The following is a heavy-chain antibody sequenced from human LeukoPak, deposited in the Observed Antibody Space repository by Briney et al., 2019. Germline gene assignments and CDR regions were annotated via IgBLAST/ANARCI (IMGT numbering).Heavy chain of an antibody. CDR2: IRSKADNYAT. CDR1: GFTFSDSA. CDR3: TGGTTVTTLDY. Sequence: PGGSLRLSCAASGFTFSDSAMHWVRQASGKGLEWVGRIRSKADNYATEFGASVKGRFTISRDDSKNTAYLQMNSLKTEDTAVYYCTGGTTVTTLDYWGQRTLVTVSS. J-gene: IGHJ4*02. D-gene: IGHD4-17*01. V-gene: IGHV3-73*01.